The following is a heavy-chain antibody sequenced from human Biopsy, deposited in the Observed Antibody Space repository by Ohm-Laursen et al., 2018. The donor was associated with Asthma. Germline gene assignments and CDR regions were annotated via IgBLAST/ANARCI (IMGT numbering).Heavy chain of an antibody. Sequence: SSVKVSCKALGGTFSNFAISWVRQAPGQGLEWLGGIMTVFGTTNYAQKFRGRVTITADESTSTAYMEVTSLRSEDTAIYYCARCQVGYSSGWSLLLKKIYYSGMDVWGQGTAVTVSS. CDR1: GGTFSNFA. D-gene: IGHD6-19*01. CDR2: IMTVFGTT. J-gene: IGHJ6*02. V-gene: IGHV1-69*01. CDR3: ARCQVGYSSGWSLLLKKIYYSGMDV.